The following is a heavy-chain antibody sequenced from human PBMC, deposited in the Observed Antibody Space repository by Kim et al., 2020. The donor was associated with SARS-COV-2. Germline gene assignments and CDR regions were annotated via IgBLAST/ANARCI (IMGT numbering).Heavy chain of an antibody. V-gene: IGHV3-30*18. Sequence: GGSLRLSCAASGFTFSSYGMHWVRQAPGKGLEWVAVISYDGSNKYYADSVKGRFTISRDNSKNTLYLQMNSLRAEDTAVYYCAKSYSVVVPAAISSYWGQGTLVTVSS. CDR1: GFTFSSYG. D-gene: IGHD2-2*01. CDR2: ISYDGSNK. J-gene: IGHJ4*02. CDR3: AKSYSVVVPAAISSY.